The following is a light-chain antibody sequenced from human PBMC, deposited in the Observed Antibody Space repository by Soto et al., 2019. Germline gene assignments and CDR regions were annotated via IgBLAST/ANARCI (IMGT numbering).Light chain of an antibody. CDR1: QSVSSSY. CDR3: QQYDISPWT. CDR2: GPS. J-gene: IGKJ1*01. V-gene: IGKV3-20*01. Sequence: EIVLTQSPGTLSLSPGERATLSCRASQSVSSSYLAWYQQKPGQGPRLLIHGPSRRATGFPDRFSGSGSGTDFTLTIIRLEPEDFAVYYCQQYDISPWTFGQGTKVDIK.